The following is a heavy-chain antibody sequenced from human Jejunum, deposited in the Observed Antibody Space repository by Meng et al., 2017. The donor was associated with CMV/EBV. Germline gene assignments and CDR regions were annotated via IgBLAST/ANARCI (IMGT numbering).Heavy chain of an antibody. V-gene: IGHV1-2*02. CDR2: INPQTGDT. D-gene: IGHD1-26*01. Sequence: SEYTFTDYYLQWVRQAPGQGLEWMGWINPQTGDTNYAPKFQGRVTMTRDMSINTVYMEVTRLRSDDTAVYYCAKDAGSYLDYYFDYWGQGTLVTVSS. CDR3: AKDAGSYLDYYFDY. CDR1: EYTFTDYY. J-gene: IGHJ4*02.